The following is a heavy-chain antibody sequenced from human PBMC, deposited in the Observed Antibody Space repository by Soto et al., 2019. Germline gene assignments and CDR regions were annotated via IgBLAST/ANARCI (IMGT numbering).Heavy chain of an antibody. Sequence: QVQLQQWGAGLLKPSETLSLTCAVYGGSFSGYYWSWIRQPPGKGLEWIGEINHSGSPNYNPSLKSRVTISVDTSKNQFSLKRSSVTAADTAVYYCASAPTRGYSSRRTDFDYWGQGTLVTVSS. V-gene: IGHV4-34*01. CDR2: INHSGSP. J-gene: IGHJ4*02. CDR3: ASAPTRGYSSRRTDFDY. D-gene: IGHD6-13*01. CDR1: GGSFSGYY.